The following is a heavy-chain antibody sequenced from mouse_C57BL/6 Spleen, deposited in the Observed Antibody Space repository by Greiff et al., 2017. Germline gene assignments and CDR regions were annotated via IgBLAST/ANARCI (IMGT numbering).Heavy chain of an antibody. Sequence: EVQLKESGTVLARPGASVKMSCKTSGYTFTSYWMHWVKQRPGQGLEWIGAIYPGNSDTSYNQKFKGKAKLTAVTSASTAYMELSSLTNEDSAVYYCTRSGTTVVAHFDYWGQGTTLTVSS. CDR1: GYTFTSYW. J-gene: IGHJ2*01. CDR3: TRSGTTVVAHFDY. D-gene: IGHD1-1*01. V-gene: IGHV1-5*01. CDR2: IYPGNSDT.